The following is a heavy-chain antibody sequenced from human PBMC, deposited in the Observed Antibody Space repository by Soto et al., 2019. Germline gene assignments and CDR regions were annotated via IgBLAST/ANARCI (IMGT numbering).Heavy chain of an antibody. CDR2: INHSGST. J-gene: IGHJ4*02. D-gene: IGHD3-16*01. CDR1: GGSFSGYY. Sequence: SETLSRTFAVYGGSFSGYYWSWIRQPPGKGLEWIGEINHSGSTNYNPSLKSRVTISLDTSKNQFSLKLSSVTAADTAVYYCARRSPFMITFGGISSLAYFDYWGQGTLVTASS. CDR3: ARRSPFMITFGGISSLAYFDY. V-gene: IGHV4-34*01.